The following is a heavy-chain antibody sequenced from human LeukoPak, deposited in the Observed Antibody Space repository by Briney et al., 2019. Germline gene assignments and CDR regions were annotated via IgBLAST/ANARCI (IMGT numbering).Heavy chain of an antibody. D-gene: IGHD3-16*01. CDR3: ARHSLGDLYYHYYMDV. Sequence: SETLSLTCTVSGGSIISSSYYWGWIRQPPGRGLEWIGSIYYTGSTFYNPSLKSRATLSVDTSKSQFSLKLNSVTAADTAVYYCARHSLGDLYYHYYMDVWGKGTTVTVSS. CDR2: IYYTGST. J-gene: IGHJ6*03. CDR1: GGSIISSSYY. V-gene: IGHV4-39*01.